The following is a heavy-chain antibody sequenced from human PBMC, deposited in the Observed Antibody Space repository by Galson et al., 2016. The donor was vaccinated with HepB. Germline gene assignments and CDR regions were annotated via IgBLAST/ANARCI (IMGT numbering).Heavy chain of an antibody. CDR3: ARSTRILWFEVDY. V-gene: IGHV3-74*01. D-gene: IGHD3-10*01. CDR2: INTDGTDT. J-gene: IGHJ4*02. Sequence: SLRLSCAVSGFTFSNYWMHWVRQAPGQGLVWAARINTDGTDTHYADSVKGRFTISRDNAKSTVYLQMDSLRVDDTAVYYCARSTRILWFEVDYWGQGILVTVSS. CDR1: GFTFSNYW.